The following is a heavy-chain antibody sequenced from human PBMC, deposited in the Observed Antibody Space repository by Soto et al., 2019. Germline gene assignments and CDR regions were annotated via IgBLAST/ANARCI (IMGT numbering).Heavy chain of an antibody. V-gene: IGHV3-9*01. D-gene: IGHD6-13*01. CDR3: AKRGSSSWYYFDY. Sequence: GGSLRLSCAASGFTFDDYAMHWVRQAPGKGLEWVSGISWNSGSIGYAGSVKGRFTISRDNAKNSLYLQMNSLRAEDTALYYCAKRGSSSWYYFDYWGQVTLVTSPQ. J-gene: IGHJ4*02. CDR2: ISWNSGSI. CDR1: GFTFDDYA.